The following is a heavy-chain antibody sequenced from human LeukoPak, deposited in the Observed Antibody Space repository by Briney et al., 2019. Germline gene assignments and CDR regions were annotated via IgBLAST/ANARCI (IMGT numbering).Heavy chain of an antibody. Sequence: SVKVSCKASGGTFSSYAISWVRQAPGQGLEWMGGIIPIFGTANYAQKLQGRVTITADESTSTAYMELSSLRSEDTAVYYCARDLRYYDSSGSTGYYYGMDVWGQGTTVTVSS. D-gene: IGHD3-22*01. CDR3: ARDLRYYDSSGSTGYYYGMDV. CDR1: GGTFSSYA. J-gene: IGHJ6*02. CDR2: IIPIFGTA. V-gene: IGHV1-69*01.